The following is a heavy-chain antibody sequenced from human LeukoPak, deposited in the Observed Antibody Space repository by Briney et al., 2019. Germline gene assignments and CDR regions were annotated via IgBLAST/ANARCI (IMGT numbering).Heavy chain of an antibody. CDR2: VSRNGDNT. CDR3: AACCAGVCLTKEWYQF. CDR1: GFTFSSYS. D-gene: IGHD2-21*02. J-gene: IGHJ1*01. V-gene: IGHV3-23*01. Sequence: GGSLRLSCAASGFTFSSYSMNWVRQAPGKGLEWVSGVSRNGDNTYYAGPVQGRFTISRDNSKDTLYLQMNNLRAEDTALYYCAACCAGVCLTKEWYQFWGQGTLVTVSS.